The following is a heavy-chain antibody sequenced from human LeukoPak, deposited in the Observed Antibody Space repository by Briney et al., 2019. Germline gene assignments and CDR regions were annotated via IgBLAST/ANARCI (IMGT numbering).Heavy chain of an antibody. Sequence: GGSLRLSCEASGFPFGSYAMSWVRQAPGKGLEWVSVISGSDGSTYYADSVKGRFTISRDNSKNTLYLQMNSLRAEDTAVYYCANAYSSGWYYFDYWGQGTLVTVSS. J-gene: IGHJ4*02. CDR3: ANAYSSGWYYFDY. CDR1: GFPFGSYA. V-gene: IGHV3-23*01. CDR2: ISGSDGST. D-gene: IGHD6-19*01.